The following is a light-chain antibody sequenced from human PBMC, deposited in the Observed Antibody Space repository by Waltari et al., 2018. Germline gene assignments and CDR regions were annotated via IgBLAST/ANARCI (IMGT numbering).Light chain of an antibody. CDR1: QNIRTY. Sequence: DIQMTQSPSSLSASVVDTVTVTCRASQNIRTYLNGYQQKTAKAPKLLLYGASTLQRGVPSRFRGSASGTEFTLTVTNLQPDDFATYFCQQSFSSPWTFGQGTTVNI. CDR3: QQSFSSPWT. J-gene: IGKJ1*01. CDR2: GAS. V-gene: IGKV1-39*01.